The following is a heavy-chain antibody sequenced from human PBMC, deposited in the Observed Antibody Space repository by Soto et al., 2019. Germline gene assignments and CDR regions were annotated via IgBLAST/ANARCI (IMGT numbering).Heavy chain of an antibody. CDR2: ISASGGTT. V-gene: IGHV3-15*07. Sequence: TGGSLRLSCAASGFTFSNHAMYWVRQAPGRGLEWVSTISASGGTTDFAAPVKGRFAISRDDSKNMVYLQMNSLKTEDTAVYYCTTDSYITMIVVRFDFWGHGTLVTVSS. D-gene: IGHD3-22*01. CDR1: GFTFSNHA. J-gene: IGHJ4*01. CDR3: TTDSYITMIVVRFDF.